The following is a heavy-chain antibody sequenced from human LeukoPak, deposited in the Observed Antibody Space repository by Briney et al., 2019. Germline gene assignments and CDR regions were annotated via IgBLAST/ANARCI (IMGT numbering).Heavy chain of an antibody. CDR2: ISGGGGST. CDR3: AKGPPRRFGFEVGYYMDV. J-gene: IGHJ6*03. CDR1: GFTFSSYA. Sequence: GGSLRLSCAASGFTFSSYAMSWVRQAPGKGLEWVSAISGGGGSTYYADSVKGRFTISRDNSKNTLYLQMNSLRAEDTAVYYCAKGPPRRFGFEVGYYMDVWGKGTTVTVSS. V-gene: IGHV3-23*01. D-gene: IGHD1-14*01.